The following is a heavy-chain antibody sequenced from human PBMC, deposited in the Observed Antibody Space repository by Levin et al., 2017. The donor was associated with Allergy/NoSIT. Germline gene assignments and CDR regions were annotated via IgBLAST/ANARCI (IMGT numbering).Heavy chain of an antibody. V-gene: IGHV4-31*03. CDR2: IYYSGST. CDR1: GGSISSGGYY. CDR3: AREADYGGPTNGMDV. J-gene: IGHJ6*02. D-gene: IGHD4-23*01. Sequence: SETLSLTCTVSGGSISSGGYYWSWIRQHPGKGLEWIGYIYYSGSTYYNPSLKSRVTISVDTSKNQFSLKLSSVTAADTAVYYCAREADYGGPTNGMDVWGQGTTVTVSS.